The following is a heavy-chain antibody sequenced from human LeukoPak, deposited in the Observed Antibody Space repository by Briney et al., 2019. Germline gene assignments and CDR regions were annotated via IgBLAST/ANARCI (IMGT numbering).Heavy chain of an antibody. D-gene: IGHD2-15*01. CDR2: INPSGGGT. CDR1: GDTFASYY. CDR3: ARDMVAVLSNWFDP. V-gene: IGHV1-46*01. J-gene: IGHJ5*02. Sequence: ASEKASCKASGDTFASYYIHWVRQAPGQGLEWMGVINPSGGGTSYAQKFQGRVTMTRDTSTSTVYMDLRSLRSEDTAVYFCARDMVAVLSNWFDPWGQGALVTASS.